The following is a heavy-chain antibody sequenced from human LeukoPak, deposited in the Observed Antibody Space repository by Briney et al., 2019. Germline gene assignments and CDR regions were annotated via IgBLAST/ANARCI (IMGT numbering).Heavy chain of an antibody. CDR3: VKNYYDYTGPYSWVFDY. CDR1: GFTFTNFA. J-gene: IGHJ4*02. CDR2: ILASGGTT. D-gene: IGHD3-22*01. V-gene: IGHV3-23*01. Sequence: GGSLRLSCPASGFTFTNFAMSWVRQAPGKGLEWVSGILASGGTTYYADSVKGRFTSSRDNSKNTLYLQMSSLRAEDTAIYYCVKNYYDYTGPYSWVFDYWGQGTLVTVSS.